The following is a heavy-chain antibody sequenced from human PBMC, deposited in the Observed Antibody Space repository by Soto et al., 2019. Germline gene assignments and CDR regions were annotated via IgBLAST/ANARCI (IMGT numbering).Heavy chain of an antibody. Sequence: PSETLSLTCAVYGGSFSGYYWSWIRQPPGKGLEWIGEINHSGSTNYNPSLKSRVTISVDTSKNQFSLKLSSVTAADTAVYYCARLGNMDTVLSSTDWGQGTLVTVSS. V-gene: IGHV4-34*01. J-gene: IGHJ4*02. CDR2: INHSGST. CDR3: ARLGNMDTVLSSTD. CDR1: GGSFSGYY. D-gene: IGHD5-18*01.